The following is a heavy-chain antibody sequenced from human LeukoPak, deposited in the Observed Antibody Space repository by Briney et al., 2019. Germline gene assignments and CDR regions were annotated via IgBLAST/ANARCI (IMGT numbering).Heavy chain of an antibody. CDR1: GGTFSSYA. Sequence: GASVKVSCKASGGTFSSYAISWVRQAPGQGLEWMGGIIPIFGTANYAHKFQGRVTITADKSTSTAYMELSSLRSEDTAVYYCARDRAAAGTDAFDIWGQGTMVTVPS. D-gene: IGHD6-13*01. CDR2: IIPIFGTA. J-gene: IGHJ3*02. CDR3: ARDRAAAGTDAFDI. V-gene: IGHV1-69*06.